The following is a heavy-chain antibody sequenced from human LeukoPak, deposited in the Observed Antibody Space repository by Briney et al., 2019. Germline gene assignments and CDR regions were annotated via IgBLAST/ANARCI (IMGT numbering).Heavy chain of an antibody. Sequence: SETLSLTCTASGGSISSSSYYWGWIRQPPGKGLEWIGSIYYSGSTYYNPSLKSRVTISVDTSKNQFSLKLSSVTAADTAVYYCANTAMVSPYYFDYWGQGTLVTVSS. CDR2: IYYSGST. CDR1: GGSISSSSYY. D-gene: IGHD5-18*01. V-gene: IGHV4-39*01. CDR3: ANTAMVSPYYFDY. J-gene: IGHJ4*02.